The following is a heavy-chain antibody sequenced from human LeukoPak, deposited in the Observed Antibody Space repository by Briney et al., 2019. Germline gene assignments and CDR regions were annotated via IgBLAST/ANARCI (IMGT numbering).Heavy chain of an antibody. J-gene: IGHJ4*02. D-gene: IGHD4-23*01. Sequence: GGSLRLSCAASGFTFSGSAMHWVRQASGKGLEWVGRIRSKADSYATAYAASVKGRFTISRDDSKNTAYLQMNSLKTEDTAVYYCTTRPGGNPLEYWGQGTLVTVSS. V-gene: IGHV3-73*01. CDR3: TTRPGGNPLEY. CDR1: GFTFSGSA. CDR2: IRSKADSYAT.